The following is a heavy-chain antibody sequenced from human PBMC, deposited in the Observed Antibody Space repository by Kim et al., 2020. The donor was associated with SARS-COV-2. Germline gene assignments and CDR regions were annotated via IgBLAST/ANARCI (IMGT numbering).Heavy chain of an antibody. J-gene: IGHJ4*01. V-gene: IGHV4-31*03. CDR2: IYDSGTT. CDR1: GGSISSGDYY. D-gene: IGHD5-18*01. CDR3: ARRGIGYNYSYFDY. Sequence: SETLSLTCTVSGGSISSGDYYWNWIRQHPGKGLEWIGYIYDSGTTYYNPSLKSRVTMSVDTSKNQFSLKLSSVSAADTAVYYCARRGIGYNYSYFDYWG.